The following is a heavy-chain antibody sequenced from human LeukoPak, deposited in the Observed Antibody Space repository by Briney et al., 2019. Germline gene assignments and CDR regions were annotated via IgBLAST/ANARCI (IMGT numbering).Heavy chain of an antibody. CDR1: GFTFDDYG. CDR2: ISGSGGST. D-gene: IGHD1-14*01. J-gene: IGHJ4*02. V-gene: IGHV3-23*01. Sequence: GGSLRLACAASGFTFDDYGMSWVRQAPGKGLEWVSAISGSGGSTYYADSVKGRFTISRDNSKNTLYLQMNSLRAEDTAVYYCAKSGPGGVLYYFDYWGQGTLVTVSS. CDR3: AKSGPGGVLYYFDY.